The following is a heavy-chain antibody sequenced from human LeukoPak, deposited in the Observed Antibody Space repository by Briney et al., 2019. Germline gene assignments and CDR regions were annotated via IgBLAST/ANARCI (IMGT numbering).Heavy chain of an antibody. V-gene: IGHV3-11*01. CDR2: ISSSGSTI. Sequence: GGSLRLSCVASGFTFSDYYMNWIRQAPGKELEWVSYISSSGSTIYYADSVKGRFTISRDNAKNSLYLQMNSLRAEDTAAYYCARVPPGLTDYWGQVTLVTVSS. J-gene: IGHJ4*02. CDR1: GFTFSDYY. D-gene: IGHD3/OR15-3a*01. CDR3: ARVPPGLTDY.